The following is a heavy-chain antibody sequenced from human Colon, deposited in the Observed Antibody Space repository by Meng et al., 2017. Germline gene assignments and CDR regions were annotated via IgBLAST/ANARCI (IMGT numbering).Heavy chain of an antibody. CDR2: IYHIGST. Sequence: QEPLQESGPGLVKPSGTLSLTCAVSGTSISRSNWWTWVRQAPGKGLEWIGEIYHIGSTNYNPSLKSRVTILVDESKNEFSLKLTSVTAADTAVYYCARENDSGNSYDHWGRGTLVTVSS. CDR1: GTSISRSNW. D-gene: IGHD3-10*01. J-gene: IGHJ4*02. V-gene: IGHV4-4*02. CDR3: ARENDSGNSYDH.